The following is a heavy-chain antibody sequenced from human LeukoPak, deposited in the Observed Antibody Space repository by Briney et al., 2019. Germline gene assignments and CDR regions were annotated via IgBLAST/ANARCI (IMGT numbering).Heavy chain of an antibody. V-gene: IGHV3-21*01. J-gene: IGHJ4*02. CDR3: ARAKFGEWFGELFLDY. CDR1: GFTFSSYS. CDR2: ISSSSSYI. Sequence: GGSLRLSCAASGFTFSSYSMNWVRQAPGKGLEWVSSISSSSSYIYYADSVKGRFTISRDNAKNSLYLQMNSLRAEDTAVYYCARAKFGEWFGELFLDYWGQGTLVTVSS. D-gene: IGHD3-10*01.